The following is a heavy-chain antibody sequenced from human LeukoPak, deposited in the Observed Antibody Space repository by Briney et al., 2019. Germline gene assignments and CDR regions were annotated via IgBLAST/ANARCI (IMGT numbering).Heavy chain of an antibody. V-gene: IGHV4-4*07. CDR2: IYTSGST. CDR3: ARGLGVEGWYLTFDY. J-gene: IGHJ4*02. Sequence: SGTLSLTCTVSGGSISSYYWSWIRQPAGKGLEWIGRIYTSGSTNYNPSLKSRVTMSVDTSKNQFSLKLSSVTAADTAVYYCARGLGVEGWYLTFDYWGQGTLVTVSS. CDR1: GGSISSYY. D-gene: IGHD6-19*01.